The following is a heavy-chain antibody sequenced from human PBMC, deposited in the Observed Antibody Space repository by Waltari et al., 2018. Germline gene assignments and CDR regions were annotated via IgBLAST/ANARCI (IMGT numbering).Heavy chain of an antibody. J-gene: IGHJ5*02. CDR1: GYTFTDYY. CDR2: SIPIFGTA. D-gene: IGHD2-21*01. V-gene: IGHV1-69*14. CDR3: ARAHCGGDCFSWFDP. Sequence: VQVVQSGAEVKKPGATVKISCKASGYTFTDYYMHWIQQAPGKGLEWMGGSIPIFGTANYAQKFQGRVTITADKSTSTAYMELSSLRSEDTAVYYCARAHCGGDCFSWFDPWGQGTLVTVSS.